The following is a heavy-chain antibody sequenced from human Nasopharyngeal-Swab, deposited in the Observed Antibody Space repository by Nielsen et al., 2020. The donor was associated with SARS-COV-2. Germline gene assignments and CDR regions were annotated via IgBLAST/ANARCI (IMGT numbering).Heavy chain of an antibody. Sequence: SETLSLTCTVSGGSISSYYWSWIRQPPGKGLEWIGYIYYSGSTNYNPSLKSRVTISVDTSKNQFFLKLSSVTAADTAVYYCARSEFLEWLGFDYWGRGTLVTVSS. J-gene: IGHJ4*02. CDR3: ARSEFLEWLGFDY. CDR2: IYYSGST. V-gene: IGHV4-59*01. D-gene: IGHD3-3*01. CDR1: GGSISSYY.